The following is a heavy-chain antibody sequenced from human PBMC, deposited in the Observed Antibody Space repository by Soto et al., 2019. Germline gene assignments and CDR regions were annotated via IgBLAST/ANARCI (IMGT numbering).Heavy chain of an antibody. J-gene: IGHJ4*02. CDR1: GFTFDDYA. V-gene: IGHV3-9*01. CDR3: AKDNSSGSYYPISFDC. Sequence: EVQLVESGGGLVQPGRSLRLSCAASGFTFDDYAMHWVRQAPGKGLEWVSGISWNGGSIGYADSVKGRFTISRDNAKNSLYLQMNSLRAEDAVLYYCAKDNSSGSYYPISFDCWGQGTLVTVSS. CDR2: ISWNGGSI. D-gene: IGHD3-10*01.